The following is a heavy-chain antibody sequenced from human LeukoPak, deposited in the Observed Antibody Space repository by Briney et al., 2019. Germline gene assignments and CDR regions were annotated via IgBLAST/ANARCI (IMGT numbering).Heavy chain of an antibody. Sequence: GGSLRLSCAPSDFRVTSFYMGWVRQAPGKGLDWVSLIYSGGDRYYADSVKGRFTISRDTSKNTLYLQMNSLRAEDTAVYYCAKKGGGVSIAVLWCFDYWGQGTLVTVSS. CDR3: AKKGGGVSIAVLWCFDY. J-gene: IGHJ4*02. V-gene: IGHV3-66*02. CDR1: DFRVTSFY. CDR2: IYSGGDR. D-gene: IGHD6-19*01.